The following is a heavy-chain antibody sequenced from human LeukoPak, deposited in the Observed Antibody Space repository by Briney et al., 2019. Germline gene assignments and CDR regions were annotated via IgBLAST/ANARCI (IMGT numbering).Heavy chain of an antibody. CDR2: IWYDGSNK. CDR3: ARDLTGYCSSTNCLGGY. J-gene: IGHJ4*02. V-gene: IGHV3-33*01. D-gene: IGHD2-2*01. CDR1: GFTFSTYG. Sequence: GGSLRLSCAASGFTFSTYGMHWVRQAPGKGLEWVALIWYDGSNKYCADSVKGRFTISRDNSRNTLYLQMNSLRAEDTAVYYCARDLTGYCSSTNCLGGYWGQGTLVTVSS.